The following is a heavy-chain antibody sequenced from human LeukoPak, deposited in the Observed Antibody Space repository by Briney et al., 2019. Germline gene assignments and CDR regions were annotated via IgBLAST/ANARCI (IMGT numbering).Heavy chain of an antibody. J-gene: IGHJ4*02. D-gene: IGHD5-24*01. Sequence: PSETLSHTCSVSGGAISSYFWNWIRLPAGKGLEWIGCICTRGSTIHNPSIKSQVTMSVDTAKHQFCLRLNSVTAADTAVYYCARGSREMSTIFDYWGQGTLVTVSS. CDR3: ARGSREMSTIFDY. CDR2: ICTRGST. V-gene: IGHV4-4*07. CDR1: GGAISSYF.